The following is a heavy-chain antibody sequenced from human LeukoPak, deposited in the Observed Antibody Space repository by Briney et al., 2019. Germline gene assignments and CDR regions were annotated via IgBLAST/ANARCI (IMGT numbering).Heavy chain of an antibody. CDR3: ARDYYGSGSYFFGWFDP. D-gene: IGHD3-10*01. CDR1: GGSISSGGYY. J-gene: IGHJ5*02. CDR2: IYYSGST. V-gene: IGHV4-31*03. Sequence: PSQTLSLTCTVSGGSISSGGYYGSWIRQHPGKGLEWIGYIYYSGSTYYNPSLKSRVTISVDTSKNQFSLKLSSVTAADTAVYYCARDYYGSGSYFFGWFDPWGQGTLVTVSS.